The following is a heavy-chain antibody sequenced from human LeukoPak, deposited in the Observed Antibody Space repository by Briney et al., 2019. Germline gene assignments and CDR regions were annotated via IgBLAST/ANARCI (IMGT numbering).Heavy chain of an antibody. CDR3: AKLKGWYGEGYFDY. V-gene: IGHV3-53*01. D-gene: IGHD3-10*01. Sequence: PGGSLRLSCAASGFAVSGNYMSWVRQAPRKGLEWVSVNSDGRTYYADSVKGRFTISRDISKNTLFLQMTSLRAEDTAVYYCAKLKGWYGEGYFDYWGQGTLVTVSS. CDR1: GFAVSGNY. CDR2: NSDGRT. J-gene: IGHJ4*02.